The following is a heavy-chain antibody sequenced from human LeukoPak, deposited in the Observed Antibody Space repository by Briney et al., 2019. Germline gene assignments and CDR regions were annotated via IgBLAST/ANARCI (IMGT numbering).Heavy chain of an antibody. Sequence: PSETLSLTCAVYGGSFSGYYWSWIRQPPGKGLEWIGEINHSGSTNYNPSLKSRVTISVDTSKNQFSLKLSSVTAADTAVYYCARGPYYYYYMDVWGNGTTVTVSS. CDR1: GGSFSGYY. V-gene: IGHV4-34*01. CDR2: INHSGST. CDR3: ARGPYYYYYMDV. J-gene: IGHJ6*03.